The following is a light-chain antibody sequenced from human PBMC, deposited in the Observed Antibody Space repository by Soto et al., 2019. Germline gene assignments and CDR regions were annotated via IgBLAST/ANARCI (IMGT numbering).Light chain of an antibody. CDR2: YDD. J-gene: IGLJ3*02. V-gene: IGLV1-44*01. CDR3: AAWDDSVHGWV. CDR1: RSNIETNA. Sequence: QSVLTQPPSASGTPGQRLTISCSGSRSNIETNALNWYRQLPGTAPRLLIYYDDMLSSGVSDRFSGSKSGTSASLAISGLQSEDEADYYCAAWDDSVHGWVFGGGTKVTVL.